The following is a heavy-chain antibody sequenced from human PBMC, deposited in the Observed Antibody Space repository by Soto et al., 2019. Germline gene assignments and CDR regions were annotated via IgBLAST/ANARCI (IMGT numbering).Heavy chain of an antibody. Sequence: PGGSLRLSCAASGFTFSGSAMHWVRQASGKGLEWVGRIRSKADSYATAYAASVKGRFTISRDDSKNTAYLQMNSLKTEDTAVYYCTRGPRDTAMADYWGQGTLVTVSS. CDR1: GFTFSGSA. D-gene: IGHD5-18*01. CDR2: IRSKADSYAT. J-gene: IGHJ4*02. CDR3: TRGPRDTAMADY. V-gene: IGHV3-73*01.